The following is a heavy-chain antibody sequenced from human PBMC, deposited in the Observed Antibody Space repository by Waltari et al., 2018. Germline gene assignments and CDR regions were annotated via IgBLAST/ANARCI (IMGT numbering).Heavy chain of an antibody. CDR3: ARETTSGYSLDV. J-gene: IGHJ6*02. D-gene: IGHD3-22*01. CDR1: SSSVSRYY. Sequence: QVRLHESGPGLVKPSETLSLTCTVSSSSVSRYYWHWIRQSPGKGLECIAYVHHSGDVNYNPSLKSRVTISLDMSKSQFSLNLTSVTAADTAVYYCARETTSGYSLDVWGQGTTVTVSS. V-gene: IGHV4-59*02. CDR2: VHHSGDV.